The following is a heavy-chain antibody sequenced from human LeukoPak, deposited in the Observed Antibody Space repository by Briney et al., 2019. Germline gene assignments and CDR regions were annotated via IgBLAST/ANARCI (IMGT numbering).Heavy chain of an antibody. Sequence: PGESLKISCKGSGYSFTSYWIGWVRQMPGKGLEWMGNIYPGDSDTRYSPSFQGQVTISADKSISTAYLQWSSLKASDTAMYYCASGKGGYSGHDWGSTDSSTWYMYDYWGQGTLVTVSS. V-gene: IGHV5-51*01. CDR1: GYSFTSYW. J-gene: IGHJ4*02. CDR3: ASGKGGYSGHDWGSTDSSTWYMYDY. D-gene: IGHD5-12*01. CDR2: IYPGDSDT.